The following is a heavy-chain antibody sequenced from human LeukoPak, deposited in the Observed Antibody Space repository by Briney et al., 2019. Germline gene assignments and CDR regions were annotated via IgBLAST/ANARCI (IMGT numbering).Heavy chain of an antibody. Sequence: GESLKISCAASGFTFSSYCMHWVRQAPGKGLEWVAFIVQDGNEKYYVDSVKGRFTISRDNAQNSLYLEMNSLRAEDTAVYYCAGGDYFGSGSARRHWFDPWGQGTLATVSS. J-gene: IGHJ5*02. V-gene: IGHV3-7*04. CDR2: IVQDGNEK. D-gene: IGHD3-10*01. CDR1: GFTFSSYC. CDR3: AGGDYFGSGSARRHWFDP.